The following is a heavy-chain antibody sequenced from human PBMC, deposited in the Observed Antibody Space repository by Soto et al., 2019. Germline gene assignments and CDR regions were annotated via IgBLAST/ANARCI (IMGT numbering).Heavy chain of an antibody. Sequence: GGSLRLSCAASGFPFSSYAMSWVRPAPGKGLEWVSAISGSGGTTYYADSVKGRFTFSRDNSKNTLYLQMNSLRAEDTAVYYCAKTANGWFSAFDIWGQGTMVTVSS. CDR2: ISGSGGTT. CDR3: AKTANGWFSAFDI. D-gene: IGHD6-19*01. CDR1: GFPFSSYA. J-gene: IGHJ3*02. V-gene: IGHV3-23*01.